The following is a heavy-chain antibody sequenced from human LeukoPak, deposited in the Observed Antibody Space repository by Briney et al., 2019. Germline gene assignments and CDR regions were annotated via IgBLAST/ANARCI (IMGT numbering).Heavy chain of an antibody. Sequence: PSETLSLTCTVSGGSISSYYWSWIRQPPGKGLEWIGYIYYSGSTNYNPSLKSRVTISVDTSKNQFSLKLSSVTAADTAVYYCARNGITIFGVVISEYYMDVWGKGTTVTVSS. D-gene: IGHD3-3*01. CDR2: IYYSGST. V-gene: IGHV4-59*01. CDR3: ARNGITIFGVVISEYYMDV. J-gene: IGHJ6*03. CDR1: GGSISSYY.